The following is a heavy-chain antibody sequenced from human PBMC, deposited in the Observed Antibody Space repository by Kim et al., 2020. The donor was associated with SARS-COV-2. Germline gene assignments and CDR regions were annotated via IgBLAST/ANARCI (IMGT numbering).Heavy chain of an antibody. D-gene: IGHD2-15*01. Sequence: SETLSLTCAVYGGSFSGYYWSWIRQPPGKGLEWIGEINHSGSTNYNPSLKSRVTISVDTSKNQFSLKLSSVTAADTAVYYCARLGYCSGGSCNRAYYYYGMDVWGQGATVTVSS. CDR1: GGSFSGYY. J-gene: IGHJ6*02. CDR3: ARLGYCSGGSCNRAYYYYGMDV. CDR2: INHSGST. V-gene: IGHV4-34*01.